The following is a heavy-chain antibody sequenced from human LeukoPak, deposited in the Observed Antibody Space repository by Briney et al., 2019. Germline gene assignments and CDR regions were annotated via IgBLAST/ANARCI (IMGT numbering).Heavy chain of an antibody. CDR1: GGSISSYY. V-gene: IGHV4-59*01. J-gene: IGHJ1*01. CDR3: ATVRFLEWPGGYFQH. Sequence: PSETLSLTCTVSGGSISSYYWSWLRQPPGKGLEWIGYIYYSGSTNYNPSLKSRVTISVDTSKNQFSLKLSSVTAADTAVYYCATVRFLEWPGGYFQHWGQGTLVTVSS. CDR2: IYYSGST. D-gene: IGHD3-3*01.